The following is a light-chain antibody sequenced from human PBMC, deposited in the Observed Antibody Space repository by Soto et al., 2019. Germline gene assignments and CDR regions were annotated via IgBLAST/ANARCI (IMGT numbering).Light chain of an antibody. CDR1: HLGDKF. CDR3: QARDIRV. CDR2: QDS. V-gene: IGLV3-1*01. J-gene: IGLJ3*02. Sequence: SYELTQPPSVSVSPGQTVSLTCSGDHLGDKFVCWYQQKAGQSPVLVIYQDSKRPSGIPERFSGSNSGNTATLTISGTQAMDEADYYCQARDIRVFGGGIKLTVL.